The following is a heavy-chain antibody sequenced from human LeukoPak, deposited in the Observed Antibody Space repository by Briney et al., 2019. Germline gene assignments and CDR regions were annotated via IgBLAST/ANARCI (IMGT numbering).Heavy chain of an antibody. CDR3: ARLTDYYDSSGYYRNYNWFDP. CDR1: GYSFGNYC. Sequence: GESLKISCRGSGYSFGNYCIAWVRQMPGKGLEWMGIVYPGDASTKYSPSFQGQVTISADRSINTAYLQWSSLTASDTAMYYCARLTDYYDSSGYYRNYNWFDPWGQGTLVTVSS. V-gene: IGHV5-51*01. D-gene: IGHD3-22*01. J-gene: IGHJ5*02. CDR2: VYPGDAST.